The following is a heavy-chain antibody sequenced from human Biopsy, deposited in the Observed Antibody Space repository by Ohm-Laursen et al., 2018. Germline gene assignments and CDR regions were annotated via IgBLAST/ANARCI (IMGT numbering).Heavy chain of an antibody. D-gene: IGHD6-6*01. CDR2: ISETSSHI. V-gene: IGHV3-21*01. CDR3: ARDSSRRAREGGMDV. J-gene: IGHJ6*02. Sequence: SLRLSCPAAGFSVSSYDMNWVRQAPGKGLEWISYISETSSHIYDADSVRGRFTVARDIAKNSLYLQLSSLRVEDTAVYYCARDSSRRAREGGMDVWGQGTTVTVSS. CDR1: GFSVSSYD.